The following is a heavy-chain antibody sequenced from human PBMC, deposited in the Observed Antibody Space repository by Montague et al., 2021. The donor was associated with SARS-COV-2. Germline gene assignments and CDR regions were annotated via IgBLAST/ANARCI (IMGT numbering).Heavy chain of an antibody. D-gene: IGHD3-9*01. CDR3: AHFGILRYFDP. CDR1: GFSLSTSEVG. V-gene: IGHV2-5*02. CDR2: XXGDDDN. Sequence: PALVKPTQTLTLTCTFSGFSLSTSEVGVGWIRQPPGEAPEFLALXXGDDDNRYKPSLKSRLTITKVTSKNQVVLTMTNVDPVDTATYYCAHFGILRYFDPWGQGTLVTVSS. J-gene: IGHJ5*02.